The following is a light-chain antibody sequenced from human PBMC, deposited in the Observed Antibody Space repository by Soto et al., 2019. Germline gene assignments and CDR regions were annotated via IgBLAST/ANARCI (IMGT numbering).Light chain of an antibody. CDR1: QSVSSY. CDR2: DES. Sequence: EIVLTPSLATLSLSPGERATLSCRASQSVSSYLAWYQQKPGQDPRLLIYDESNRATGIHDRFSGSGSGTDFTLTLSNIEPEELAVYDCQQRSNWTITVGQGKRRAIK. V-gene: IGKV3-11*01. J-gene: IGKJ5*01. CDR3: QQRSNWTIT.